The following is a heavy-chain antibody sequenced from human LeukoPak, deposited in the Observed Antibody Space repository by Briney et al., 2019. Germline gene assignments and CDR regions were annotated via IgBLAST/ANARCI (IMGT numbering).Heavy chain of an antibody. CDR1: GFTFDNYD. Sequence: GSLRLSCVASGFTFDNYDMSWVRQAPAKGLEWVAAIIGRGSNTYYTDSVKGRFTISRDNSKNTLYLQMNNLRAEDAAVYYCAKTYYYDSSGYSDYWGQGTLVTVSS. CDR2: IIGRGSNT. CDR3: AKTYYYDSSGYSDY. J-gene: IGHJ4*02. D-gene: IGHD3-22*01. V-gene: IGHV3-23*01.